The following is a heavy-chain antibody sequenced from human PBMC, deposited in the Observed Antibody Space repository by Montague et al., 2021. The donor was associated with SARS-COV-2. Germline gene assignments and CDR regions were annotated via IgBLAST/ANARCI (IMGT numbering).Heavy chain of an antibody. CDR2: INHSGSA. CDR3: AAQTDYYYYSLDV. CDR1: GGSFSGYY. Sequence: SETLSLTCAVYGGSFSGYYWSWIRQPPGKGLEWIGEINHSGSANYNPSLKSRVTISVDTSKNQFSLKLSSVTAADTAVYYCAAQTDYYYYSLDVWGQGTTATVS. V-gene: IGHV4-34*01. J-gene: IGHJ6*02.